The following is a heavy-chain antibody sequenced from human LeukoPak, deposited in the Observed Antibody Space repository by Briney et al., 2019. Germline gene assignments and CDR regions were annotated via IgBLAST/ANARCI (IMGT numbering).Heavy chain of an antibody. CDR3: VREYTSSSGRAFDY. CDR2: ISGSGGDT. CDR1: GFTFSNYA. J-gene: IGHJ4*02. D-gene: IGHD6-6*01. V-gene: IGHV3-23*01. Sequence: GGSLRLSCAASGFTFSNYAMSWVRQAPGKGLEWVSGISGSGGDTYYADSVKGRFTISRDNSKNTLYLQMNSLRAEDTAVYYCVREYTSSSGRAFDYWGQGTLVTVSS.